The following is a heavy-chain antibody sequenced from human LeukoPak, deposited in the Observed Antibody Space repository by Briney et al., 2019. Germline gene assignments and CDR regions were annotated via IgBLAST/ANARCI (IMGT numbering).Heavy chain of an antibody. CDR3: AREPLWSGYSYYYYYMDV. CDR2: IYTSGYT. Sequence: SETLSLTCTVSGGSISGYYWSWIRQPAGKGLEWIGRIYTSGYTNSNPSLKSRVTMSVDTSKNQFSLKLSSVTAADTAVYYCAREPLWSGYSYYYYYMDVWGKGTTVTASS. V-gene: IGHV4-4*07. D-gene: IGHD3-3*01. J-gene: IGHJ6*03. CDR1: GGSISGYY.